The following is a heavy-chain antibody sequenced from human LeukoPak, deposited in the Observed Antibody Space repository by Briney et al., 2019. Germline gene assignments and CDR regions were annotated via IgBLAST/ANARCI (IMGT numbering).Heavy chain of an antibody. CDR2: ISSSSSYI. Sequence: GGSLRLSCAASGFTFSSYSMNWVRQAPGKGLEWVSSISSSSSYIYYADSVKGRFTISRDNAKNSLYLQMNSLRAEDTAVYYCARGSRHGYYFDYWGQGTLVTVSS. V-gene: IGHV3-21*01. J-gene: IGHJ4*02. CDR1: GFTFSSYS. CDR3: ARGSRHGYYFDY.